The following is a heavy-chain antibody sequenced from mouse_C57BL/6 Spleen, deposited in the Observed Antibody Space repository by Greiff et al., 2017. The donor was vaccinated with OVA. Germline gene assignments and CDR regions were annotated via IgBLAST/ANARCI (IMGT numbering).Heavy chain of an antibody. V-gene: IGHV1-76*01. CDR3: AREARDSSGYGFDY. D-gene: IGHD3-2*02. CDR1: GYTFTDYY. CDR2: IYPGSGNT. Sequence: QVQLQQSGAELVRPGASVKLSCKASGYTFTDYYINWVKQRPGQGLEWIARIYPGSGNTYYNEKFKGKATLTAEKSSSTAYMQLSSLTSEDSAVYFCAREARDSSGYGFDYWGQGTTLTVSS. J-gene: IGHJ2*01.